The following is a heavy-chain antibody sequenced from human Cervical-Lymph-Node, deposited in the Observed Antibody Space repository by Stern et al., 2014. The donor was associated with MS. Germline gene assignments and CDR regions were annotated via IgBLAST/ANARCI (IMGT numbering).Heavy chain of an antibody. Sequence: QVQLVESGAEVKKPGSSVKVSCKASGGTFSSYAISWVRQAPGQGLEWLGGIIPIFGTAKYAQQVQGRVTVTAEESTRPASMDISSLRTEATGVYFCSRGEVKEGLVSGMAGWGQGTTVTVSS. CDR3: SRGEVKEGLVSGMAG. D-gene: IGHD4-23*01. J-gene: IGHJ6*02. CDR1: GGTFSSYA. CDR2: IIPIFGTA. V-gene: IGHV1-69*01.